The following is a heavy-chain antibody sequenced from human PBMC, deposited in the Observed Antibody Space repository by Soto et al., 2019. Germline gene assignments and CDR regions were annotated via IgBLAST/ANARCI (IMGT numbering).Heavy chain of an antibody. J-gene: IGHJ5*01. V-gene: IGHV3-23*01. D-gene: IGHD6-13*01. CDR2: VSGGGSTT. Sequence: EEQLLQSGGGLVQPGGSLRLSCVGSGFKFFMSAMNWVRQAPGKGLEWVSAVSGGGSTTYYGDSVKGRFIVSRDNSKNTLYLQMNNLRAEDTAVYFCAKWGPRSSWYANWFDSWGQGNLVTVS. CDR3: AKWGPRSSWYANWFDS. CDR1: GFKFFMSA.